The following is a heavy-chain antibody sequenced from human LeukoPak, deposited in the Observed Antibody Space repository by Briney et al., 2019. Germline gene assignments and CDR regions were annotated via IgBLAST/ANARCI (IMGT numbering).Heavy chain of an antibody. CDR1: GYTFTSYY. CDR3: ARDPQRLKAAAGKVWDY. D-gene: IGHD6-13*01. J-gene: IGHJ4*02. CDR2: INPSGGST. V-gene: IGHV1-46*01. Sequence: ASVKVSCKASGYTFTSYYMHWVRQAPGQGLEWMGIINPSGGSTSYAQKFQGRVTMTRDTSTSTVYMELSSLRSEDTAVYYCARDPQRLKAAAGKVWDYWGQGTLVTVSS.